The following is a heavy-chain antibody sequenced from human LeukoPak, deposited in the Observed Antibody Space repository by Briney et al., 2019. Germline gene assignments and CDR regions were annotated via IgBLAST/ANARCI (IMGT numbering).Heavy chain of an antibody. V-gene: IGHV3-7*01. CDR1: GFTFSSYW. CDR3: AKDLTTVTKGYFDY. CDR2: IKQDGSEK. Sequence: GGSLRLSCAASGFTFSSYWMSWVRQAPGKGLEWVANIKQDGSEKYYLDSVKGRFTMSRDNAKNSLYLQMNSLRAEDTAVYYCAKDLTTVTKGYFDYWGQGTLVTVSS. J-gene: IGHJ4*02. D-gene: IGHD4-17*01.